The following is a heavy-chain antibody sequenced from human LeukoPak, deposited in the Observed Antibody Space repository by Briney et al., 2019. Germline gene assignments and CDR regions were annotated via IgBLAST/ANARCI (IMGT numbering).Heavy chain of an antibody. CDR3: ARDGRTGAFDI. Sequence: SETLSLTCTVSGGSISSGANYWSWIRQPPGRGLEWIGYISHSESAYYSPSLESRITISVDRSKNQFSLKLTSVTAADTAVYYCARDGRTGAFDIWGQGTMVTVSS. J-gene: IGHJ3*02. V-gene: IGHV4-30-2*01. CDR1: GGSISSGANY. CDR2: ISHSESA. D-gene: IGHD1-14*01.